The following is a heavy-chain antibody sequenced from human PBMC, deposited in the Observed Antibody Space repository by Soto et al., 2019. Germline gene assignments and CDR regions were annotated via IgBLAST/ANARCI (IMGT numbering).Heavy chain of an antibody. CDR2: IIPISGTP. CDR3: TRDTSDYDSNWFDP. D-gene: IGHD5-12*01. CDR1: GGTFANFA. J-gene: IGHJ5*02. V-gene: IGHV1-69*01. Sequence: QVQLVQFGAEVKKPGSSVKVSCKAFGGTFANFAFNWVRQAPGQGLEWMGGIIPISGTPYYAQRFQGRVTITADESTTTTYMELNSLTSEDTAIYYCTRDTSDYDSNWFDPWGQGTLVTVSS.